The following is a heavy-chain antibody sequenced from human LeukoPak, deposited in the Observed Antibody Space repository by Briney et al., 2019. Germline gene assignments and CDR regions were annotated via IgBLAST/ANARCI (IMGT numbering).Heavy chain of an antibody. CDR1: GFTFSTYG. CDR3: AKDYLGASHTFDI. D-gene: IGHD1-26*01. Sequence: GESLRLSCAASGFTFSTYGMHWVRQAPGKGLEWVAVVSYDGSNKHYADPVKGRFTISRDNSKNTLYLQMNSLRGEDTAVYYCAKDYLGASHTFDIWGQGTMVTVSS. J-gene: IGHJ3*02. CDR2: VSYDGSNK. V-gene: IGHV3-30*18.